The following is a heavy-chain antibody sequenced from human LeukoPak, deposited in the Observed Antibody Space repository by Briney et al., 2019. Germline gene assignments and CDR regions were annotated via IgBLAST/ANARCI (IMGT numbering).Heavy chain of an antibody. J-gene: IGHJ4*02. CDR1: GFTFSSYG. CDR3: AKCLREVYAYCGFDY. D-gene: IGHD2-21*01. CDR2: IRYDGSNK. Sequence: PGGSLRLSCAASGFTFSSYGMHWVRQAPGKGLEWVAFIRYDGSNKYYADSVKGRFTISRDNSKNTLYLQMNSLRAEDTAVYYSAKCLREVYAYCGFDYWGQGTLVTVSS. V-gene: IGHV3-30*02.